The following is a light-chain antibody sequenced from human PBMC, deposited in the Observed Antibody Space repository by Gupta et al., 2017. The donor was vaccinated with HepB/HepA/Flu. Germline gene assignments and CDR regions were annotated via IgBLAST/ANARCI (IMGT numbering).Light chain of an antibody. CDR2: KDS. Sequence: SYELTQPPSVSVCPGQTARIPCAGDALPEQYAYWYKQKPGQAPVLVIYKDSARPSGNPERFSGSSSGTTGTLTISGVQAEDEAVYYCQSADSSGTCVVFGGGTKLTVL. J-gene: IGLJ2*01. V-gene: IGLV3-25*03. CDR3: QSADSSGTCVV. CDR1: ALPEQY.